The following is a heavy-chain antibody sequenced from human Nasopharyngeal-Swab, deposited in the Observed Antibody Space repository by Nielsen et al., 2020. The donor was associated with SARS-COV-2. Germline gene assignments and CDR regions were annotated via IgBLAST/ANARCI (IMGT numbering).Heavy chain of an antibody. CDR2: VSYDGNTV. CDR3: ARDPYPALSGSYAIFDN. V-gene: IGHV3-30-3*01. Sequence: GGSLRLSCAASGFTFSGHDMHWVRQAPGKGLEWVAVVSYDGNTVYYADSLKGRFTISRDNSKNTIYLHMNSLRTDDTAVYFCARDPYPALSGSYAIFDNWGQGTLVTVSS. J-gene: IGHJ4*02. CDR1: GFTFSGHD. D-gene: IGHD2-2*01.